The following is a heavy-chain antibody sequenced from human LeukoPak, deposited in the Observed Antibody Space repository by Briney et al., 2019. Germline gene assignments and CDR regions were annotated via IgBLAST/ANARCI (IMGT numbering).Heavy chain of an antibody. J-gene: IGHJ4*02. CDR3: ARGYYFDY. V-gene: IGHV4-59*01. Sequence: SETLSLTCTVSGGSISSYYWSWIRQPPGKRLEWIGYIYHSGSTNYNPSLKSRLTISVDTSKNQFSLKLSSVTAADTAVYCCARGYYFDYWGQGTLVTVSS. CDR2: IYHSGST. CDR1: GGSISSYY.